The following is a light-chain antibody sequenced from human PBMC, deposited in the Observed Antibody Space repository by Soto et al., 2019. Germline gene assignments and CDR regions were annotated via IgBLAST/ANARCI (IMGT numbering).Light chain of an antibody. Sequence: DIQMTQSPSTLSASVGDRVTITCRASQNINSWLAWYQQKPGKAPKLLIYKASTLESGVPSRFSGSGSGTEFTLTISSLQPDDFATYYCQQYNNWYAFVQGTKLEIK. CDR3: QQYNNWYA. CDR1: QNINSW. J-gene: IGKJ2*01. CDR2: KAS. V-gene: IGKV1-5*03.